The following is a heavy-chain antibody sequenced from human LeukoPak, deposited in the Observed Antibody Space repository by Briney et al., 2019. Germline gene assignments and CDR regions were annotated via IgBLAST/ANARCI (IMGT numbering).Heavy chain of an antibody. D-gene: IGHD3-22*01. CDR1: GFDFSSNW. CDR3: VKGYDSSGYYPYYFDY. CDR2: IKGDGIST. J-gene: IGHJ4*02. V-gene: IGHV3-74*01. Sequence: GGSLRLSCAASGFDFSSNWMHWVRHAPGQGLVWVSRIKGDGISTYYADSVKGRFTISRDNSKNTLYLQMSSLRAEDTAVYYCVKGYDSSGYYPYYFDYWGQGTLVTVSS.